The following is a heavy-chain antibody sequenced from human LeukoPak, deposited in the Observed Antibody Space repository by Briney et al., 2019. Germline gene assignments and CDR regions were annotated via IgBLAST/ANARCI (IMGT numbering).Heavy chain of an antibody. V-gene: IGHV4-39*07. CDR3: ASILEQYYFDY. CDR1: GGSISSNSYY. Sequence: RSSETLSLTCAVSGGSISSNSYYWGWIRQPPGKGLEWIGSIYYSGSTYYNPSLKSRVTISVDTSKNQFSLKLSSVTAADTAVYYCASILEQYYFDYWGQGTLVTVSS. CDR2: IYYSGST. D-gene: IGHD1/OR15-1a*01. J-gene: IGHJ4*02.